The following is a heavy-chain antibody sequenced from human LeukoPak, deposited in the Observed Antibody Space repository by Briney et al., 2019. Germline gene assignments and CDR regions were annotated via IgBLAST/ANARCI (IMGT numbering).Heavy chain of an antibody. CDR1: GGSISSSSYY. CDR2: IYYSGST. D-gene: IGHD3-22*01. J-gene: IGHJ4*02. V-gene: IGHV4-39*01. Sequence: WETLSLTCTVSGGSISSSSYYWGWIRQPPGKGLEWIGSIYYSGSTYYNPSLKSRVTISVDTSKNQFSLKLSSVTVADTAVYYCARESLDSRIYWGQGTLVTVSS. CDR3: ARESLDSRIY.